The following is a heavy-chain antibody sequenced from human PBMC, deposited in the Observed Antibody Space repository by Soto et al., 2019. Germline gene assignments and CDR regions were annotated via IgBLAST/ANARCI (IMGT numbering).Heavy chain of an antibody. Sequence: QVQLVQSGAEVKKPGASVKVSCKASGYTFTSYDINWVRQATGQGLEWMGWMNPNSGNTGYAQKFQGRVTLTRNPSRSTPYMELSSLRCEETAVYYCARGGGLGDGYTSVDVWGQGTTVTVSS. D-gene: IGHD5-12*01. V-gene: IGHV1-8*01. CDR1: GYTFTSYD. CDR2: MNPNSGNT. CDR3: ARGGGLGDGYTSVDV. J-gene: IGHJ6*02.